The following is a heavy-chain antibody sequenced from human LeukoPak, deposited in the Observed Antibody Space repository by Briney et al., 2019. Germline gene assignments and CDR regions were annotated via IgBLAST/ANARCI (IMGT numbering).Heavy chain of an antibody. D-gene: IGHD2-15*01. CDR1: GETVSSDNAA. J-gene: IGHJ4*02. Sequence: SQTLSLTCDIAGETVSSDNAAWNWIRQSPSRGLEWLGRTYYRSKWFNDYAVSMRGRININADTSKNQFPLQLNSVTPEDSAVYFCARDWSLCSGNNCFYYFDHWGQGTLVTVSS. CDR2: TYYRSKWFN. V-gene: IGHV6-1*01. CDR3: ARDWSLCSGNNCFYYFDH.